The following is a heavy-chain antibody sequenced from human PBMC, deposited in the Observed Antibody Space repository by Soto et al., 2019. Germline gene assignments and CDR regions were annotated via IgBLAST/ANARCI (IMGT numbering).Heavy chain of an antibody. CDR2: ISYDGSNK. CDR1: GFTFSSYA. D-gene: IGHD3-3*01. V-gene: IGHV3-30-3*01. J-gene: IGHJ6*02. CDR3: AKGVLDFWAINYYYGMDV. Sequence: GGSLRLSCAASGFTFSSYAMHWVRQAPGKGLEWVAVISYDGSNKYYADSVKGRFTISRDNSKNTLYLQMNSLRAEDTAVYYCAKGVLDFWAINYYYGMDVWGQGTTVTVSS.